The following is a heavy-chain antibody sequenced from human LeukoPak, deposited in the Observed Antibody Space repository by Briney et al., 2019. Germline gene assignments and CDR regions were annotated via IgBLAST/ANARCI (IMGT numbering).Heavy chain of an antibody. J-gene: IGHJ5*02. V-gene: IGHV4-39*01. Sequence: SETLSLTCTVSGGSISSSSYYWGWIRQPPGKGLEWIGSIYYSGSTYYNPSLKSRVTISVDTSKNQFSLKLSSVTAADTAVYYCARRSRSDSSGYYSFDPWGQGTLVTVSS. CDR1: GGSISSSSYY. D-gene: IGHD3-22*01. CDR2: IYYSGST. CDR3: ARRSRSDSSGYYSFDP.